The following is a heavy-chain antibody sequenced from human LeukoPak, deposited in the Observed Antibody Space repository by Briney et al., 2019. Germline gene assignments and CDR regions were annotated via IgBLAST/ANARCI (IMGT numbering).Heavy chain of an antibody. CDR2: IYYSGST. Sequence: ASETLSLTCTVSGGSISSYYWSWIRQPPGKGLEWIGYIYYSGSTNYNPSLESRVTISVDTSKNQFSLKLSSVTAADTAVYYCAREYSSGWSGAGYWGQGALVTVSS. CDR3: AREYSSGWSGAGY. D-gene: IGHD6-19*01. V-gene: IGHV4-59*01. CDR1: GGSISSYY. J-gene: IGHJ4*02.